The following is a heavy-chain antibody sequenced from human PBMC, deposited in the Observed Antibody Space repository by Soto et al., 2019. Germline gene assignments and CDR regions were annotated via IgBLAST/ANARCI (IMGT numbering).Heavy chain of an antibody. V-gene: IGHV3-66*01. CDR2: IYSGGST. J-gene: IGHJ3*02. D-gene: IGHD3-16*01. Sequence: GESLKISCAASGFTVSSNYMSWVRQAPGKGLEWVSVIYSGGSTYYADSVKGRFTISRDNSKNTLYLQMNSLRAEDTAVYYCARTRSGDITFDIWGQGTMVTVSS. CDR1: GFTVSSNY. CDR3: ARTRSGDITFDI.